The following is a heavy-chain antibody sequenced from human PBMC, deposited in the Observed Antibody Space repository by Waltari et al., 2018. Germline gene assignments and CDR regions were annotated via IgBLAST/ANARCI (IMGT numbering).Heavy chain of an antibody. CDR3: AKEAFWSGYSGALEY. CDR1: GFTFSSYA. CDR2: IYSGGST. V-gene: IGHV3-23*03. Sequence: EVQLLESGGGLVQPGGSLRLSCAASGFTFSSYAMSWVRQAPGKGLEWVSVIYSGGSTYYADSVKGRFTISRDNSKNTLYLQMNSLRAEDTAVYYCAKEAFWSGYSGALEYWGQGTLVTVSS. J-gene: IGHJ4*02. D-gene: IGHD3-3*01.